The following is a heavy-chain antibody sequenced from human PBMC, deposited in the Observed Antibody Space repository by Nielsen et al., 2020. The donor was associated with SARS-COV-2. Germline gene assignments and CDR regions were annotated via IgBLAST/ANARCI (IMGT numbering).Heavy chain of an antibody. J-gene: IGHJ4*02. CDR2: ISGSGGST. CDR3: AKCGKGYDSSGYYSHFDY. V-gene: IGHV3-23*01. D-gene: IGHD3-22*01. Sequence: WIRQPPGKGLEWVSAISGSGGSTYYADSVKGRFTISRDNSKNTLYLQMNSLRAEDTAVYYCAKCGKGYDSSGYYSHFDYWGQGTLVTVSS.